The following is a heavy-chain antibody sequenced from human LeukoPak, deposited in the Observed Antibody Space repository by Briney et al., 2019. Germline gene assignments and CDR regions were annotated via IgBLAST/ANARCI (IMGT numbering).Heavy chain of an antibody. CDR3: ARLSVLGAFDI. CDR2: INPSGGNT. Sequence: ASVKVSCKASGYTFTSYFMHWVRQAPGQGLEWMGVINPSGGNTTYAQKFQGRVTVTRDTSTSTVYMELSSLMSEDTAVYYCARLSVLGAFDIWGQGTLVTVSS. V-gene: IGHV1-46*01. D-gene: IGHD7-27*01. CDR1: GYTFTSYF. J-gene: IGHJ3*02.